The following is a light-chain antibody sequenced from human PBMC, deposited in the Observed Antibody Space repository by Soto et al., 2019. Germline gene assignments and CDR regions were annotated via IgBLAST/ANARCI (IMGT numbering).Light chain of an antibody. V-gene: IGKV3-11*01. CDR1: QSVSSY. CDR2: DAS. J-gene: IGKJ4*01. CDR3: QQRSNWPT. Sequence: EIVLTQSPATLSLSPGERATLSCRASQSVSSYLAWYQQKPGQAPRLLIYDASNRATGITARFSGSGSGTDFTLTIRSLEPEDFAVYYCQQRSNWPTFGGGTKVEIK.